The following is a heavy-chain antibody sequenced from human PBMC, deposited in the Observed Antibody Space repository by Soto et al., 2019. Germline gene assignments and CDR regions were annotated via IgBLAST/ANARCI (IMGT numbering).Heavy chain of an antibody. Sequence: EVQLVESGGGLVQPGGSLRLSCAASGFIFNSHTMNWVRQAPGKGLEWLAYISDSSSTIYYADSVEGRFTISRDNAKNSLYLQMNSLRPEYTAVYYCAREVGATGYWGQGTLVTVSS. CDR2: ISDSSSTI. CDR3: AREVGATGY. D-gene: IGHD1-26*01. V-gene: IGHV3-48*04. J-gene: IGHJ4*02. CDR1: GFIFNSHT.